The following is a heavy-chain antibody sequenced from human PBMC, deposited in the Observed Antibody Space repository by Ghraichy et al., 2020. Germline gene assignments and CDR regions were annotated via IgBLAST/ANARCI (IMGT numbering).Heavy chain of an antibody. CDR3: GRDKIVAAIDY. V-gene: IGHV3-74*03. CDR1: GFTFSSYW. CDR2: INSDGSST. D-gene: IGHD6-25*01. Sequence: GGSLRLSCAASGFTFSSYWMHWVRQAPGKGLVWFSRINSDGSSTTYADSVKGRFTISRDNAKNTVYLQMHSLRAEDTAVYYCGRDKIVAAIDYWGQGTLVTVSS. J-gene: IGHJ4*02.